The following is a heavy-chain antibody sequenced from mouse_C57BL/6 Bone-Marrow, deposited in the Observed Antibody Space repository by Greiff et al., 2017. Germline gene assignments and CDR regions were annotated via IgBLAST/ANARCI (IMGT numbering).Heavy chain of an antibody. J-gene: IGHJ4*01. CDR3: ARASYDGYYDYAMDY. D-gene: IGHD2-3*01. Sequence: QVQLQQPGTELVKPGASVKLSCKASGYTFTSYWMHWVKLRPGQGLEWIGNINPCNGGTNYNEKFKSKATLTVDKSSSTAYMQLSSLTSEDSAVYDCARASYDGYYDYAMDYWGQGTSVTVSS. CDR2: INPCNGGT. CDR1: GYTFTSYW. V-gene: IGHV1-53*01.